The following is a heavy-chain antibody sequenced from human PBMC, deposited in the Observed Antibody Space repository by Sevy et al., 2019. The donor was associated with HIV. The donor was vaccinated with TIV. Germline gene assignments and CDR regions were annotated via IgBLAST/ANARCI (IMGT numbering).Heavy chain of an antibody. D-gene: IGHD2-2*01. Sequence: SETLSLTCAVSGGSFSGYFWNWIRQSPGKGLEWIGEINHSGSLKYNPSLKSRVTISVDASKNQLSQHLRSVTAADTAVYYCARGRQAYVVLVPSTVPFDYWGQGTLVTVSS. J-gene: IGHJ4*02. V-gene: IGHV4-34*01. CDR3: ARGRQAYVVLVPSTVPFDY. CDR2: INHSGSL. CDR1: GGSFSGYF.